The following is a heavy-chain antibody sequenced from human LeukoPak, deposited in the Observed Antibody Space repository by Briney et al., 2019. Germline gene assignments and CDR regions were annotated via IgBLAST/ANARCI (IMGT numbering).Heavy chain of an antibody. CDR2: ISSNGGST. Sequence: GGSLRLSCSASGFTYSNYPMHWVRQAPGKGLEYVSGISSNGGSTYYADSVKGRFTISRDNSKSMLYLQLSSLRTEDTAVYYCVKDLLTTVTTWDYWGQGTLVTVSS. CDR3: VKDLLTTVTTWDY. J-gene: IGHJ4*02. CDR1: GFTYSNYP. D-gene: IGHD4-17*01. V-gene: IGHV3-64D*06.